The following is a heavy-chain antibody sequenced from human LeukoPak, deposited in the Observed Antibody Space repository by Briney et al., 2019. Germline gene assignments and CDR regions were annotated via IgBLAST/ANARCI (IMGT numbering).Heavy chain of an antibody. J-gene: IGHJ4*02. Sequence: PGGSLRLSCQVSGYIFTHYWIGWVRQMPGKGLESMGIIYPADSDTTYSPSFQGQVTISADKSTSTVYLQWSSLKASDTAMYYCARQSRDGSKTRGYYFDYWGQGTLVTVSS. D-gene: IGHD3-10*01. CDR3: ARQSRDGSKTRGYYFDY. CDR2: IYPADSDT. V-gene: IGHV5-51*01. CDR1: GYIFTHYW.